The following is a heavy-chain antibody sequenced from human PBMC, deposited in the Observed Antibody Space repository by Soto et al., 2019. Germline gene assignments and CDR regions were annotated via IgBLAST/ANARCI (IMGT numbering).Heavy chain of an antibody. CDR1: GYTFTSYG. CDR3: ARASGSSYWFGP. Sequence: QVQRVQSGAEVKKPGASVKVSCKASGYTFTSYGISWVRQAPGQGLEWMGWISAYNGNTNYAHKLQGRVTMTTDTSTSTVDIGLRSLRSDDPAVFYCARASGSSYWFGPWGQGTLVTVSS. D-gene: IGHD1-26*01. V-gene: IGHV1-18*01. CDR2: ISAYNGNT. J-gene: IGHJ5*02.